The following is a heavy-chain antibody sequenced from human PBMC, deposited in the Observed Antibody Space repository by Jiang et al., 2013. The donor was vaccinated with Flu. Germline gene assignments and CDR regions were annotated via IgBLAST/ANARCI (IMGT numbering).Heavy chain of an antibody. CDR2: IYTSGST. V-gene: IGHV4-61*02. CDR1: GGSISSGSYY. Sequence: PGLVKPSQTLSLTCTVSGGSISSGSYYWSWIRQPAGKGLEWIGRIYTSGSTNYNPSLKSRVTISVDTSKNQFSLKLSSVTAADTAVYYCARVRGSYYGREFDYWGQGTLVTVSS. D-gene: IGHD1-26*01. CDR3: ARVRGSYYGREFDY. J-gene: IGHJ4*02.